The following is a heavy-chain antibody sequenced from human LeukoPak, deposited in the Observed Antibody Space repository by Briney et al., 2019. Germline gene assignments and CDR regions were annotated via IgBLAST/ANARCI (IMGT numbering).Heavy chain of an antibody. Sequence: SETLSLTCTVSGGSISSGSYYWSWIRQPAGKGLEWIGHIYTSGSTNYNPSLKSRVTISVDTSKNQFSLKLSSVTAADTAVYYCARAWGRDGYNYDYWGQGTLVTVSS. D-gene: IGHD5-24*01. CDR2: IYTSGST. CDR1: GGSISSGSYY. V-gene: IGHV4-61*09. J-gene: IGHJ4*02. CDR3: ARAWGRDGYNYDY.